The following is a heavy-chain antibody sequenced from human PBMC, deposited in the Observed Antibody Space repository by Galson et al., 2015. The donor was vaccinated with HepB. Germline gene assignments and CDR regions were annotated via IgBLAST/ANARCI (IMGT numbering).Heavy chain of an antibody. CDR1: GFTFSNAW. CDR3: TIKPASYGMDV. D-gene: IGHD2-2*01. J-gene: IGHJ6*02. Sequence: SLRLSCAASGFTFSNAWMSWVRQAPGKGLEWVGRIKSKTDGGTTDYAAPVKGRFTISRDDSKKTLYLQMNSLKTEDTAVYYCTIKPASYGMDVWGQGTTVTVSS. CDR2: IKSKTDGGTT. V-gene: IGHV3-15*01.